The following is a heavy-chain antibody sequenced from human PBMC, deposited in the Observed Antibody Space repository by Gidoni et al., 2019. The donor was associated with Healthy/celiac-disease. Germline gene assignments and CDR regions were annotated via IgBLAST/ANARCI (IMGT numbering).Heavy chain of an antibody. V-gene: IGHV3-9*01. CDR2: ISWNSGSI. D-gene: IGHD6-19*01. CDR1: GFTFYDYA. Sequence: EVQLVESGGGLVQPGRSLRLSCAASGFTFYDYAMHWVRQAPGKGLEWVSGISWNSGSIGYADSVKGRFTISRDNAKNSLYLQMNSLRAEDTALYYCAKDRGSGSEFYYGMDVWGQGTTVTVSS. CDR3: AKDRGSGSEFYYGMDV. J-gene: IGHJ6*02.